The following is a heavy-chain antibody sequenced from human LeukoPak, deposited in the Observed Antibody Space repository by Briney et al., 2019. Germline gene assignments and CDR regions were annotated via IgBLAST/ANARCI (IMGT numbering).Heavy chain of an antibody. J-gene: IGHJ5*02. V-gene: IGHV3-7*01. CDR2: IKDDGSDK. D-gene: IGHD6-19*01. CDR3: ARVPYNSACSGCFDP. Sequence: PGGSLRLACSASGFNFSAYWMTWVRQAPGEGLEWVANIKDDGSDKYYMESVKGRFTISRDNAKNSLHLQLNSLRAEDTAVYYYARVPYNSACSGCFDPWGQGTLVPVSS. CDR1: GFNFSAYW.